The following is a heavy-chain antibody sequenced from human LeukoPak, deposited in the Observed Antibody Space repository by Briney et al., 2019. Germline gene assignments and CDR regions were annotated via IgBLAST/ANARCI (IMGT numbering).Heavy chain of an antibody. CDR3: ARGDCSGGSCYLSLTTIDY. D-gene: IGHD2-15*01. J-gene: IGHJ4*02. Sequence: GGTLRLSCAASGFTFSSYGMSWVRQAPGKGLEWVSAISGSGGSTYYADSVKGRFTISRDNSKNTLYLQMNSLRAEDTALYYCARGDCSGGSCYLSLTTIDYWGQGTLVTVSS. CDR2: ISGSGGST. CDR1: GFTFSSYG. V-gene: IGHV3-23*01.